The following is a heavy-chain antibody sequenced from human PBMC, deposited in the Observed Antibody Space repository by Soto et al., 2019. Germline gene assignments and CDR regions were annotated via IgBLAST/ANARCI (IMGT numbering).Heavy chain of an antibody. D-gene: IGHD5-18*01. CDR1: GGSISSYY. Sequence: KPSETLSLTCTVSGGSISSYYWSWIRQPPGKGLEWIGYIYYSGSTNYNPSLKSRVTISVDTSKNQFSLKLSSVTAADTAVYYCARFPGGYSYGLFDYWGQGTLVTVSS. V-gene: IGHV4-59*01. CDR3: ARFPGGYSYGLFDY. CDR2: IYYSGST. J-gene: IGHJ4*02.